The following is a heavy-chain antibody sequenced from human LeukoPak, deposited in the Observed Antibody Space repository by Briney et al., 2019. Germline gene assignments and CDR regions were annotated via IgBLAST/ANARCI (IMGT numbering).Heavy chain of an antibody. D-gene: IGHD3-10*01. J-gene: IGHJ1*01. CDR3: ARGGGP. Sequence: SETLSLTCAVYGGSFSTYHWSWIRQPPGKGLEWIGETTHSGGTNYNPSLKSRVTISVDTSNNHFSLKLNSVTAADTAVYYCARGGGPWGQGTLVTVSS. CDR1: GGSFSTYH. V-gene: IGHV4-34*01. CDR2: TTHSGGT.